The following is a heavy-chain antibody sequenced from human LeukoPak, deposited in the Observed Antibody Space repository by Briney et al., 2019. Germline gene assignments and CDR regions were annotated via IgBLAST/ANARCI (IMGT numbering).Heavy chain of an antibody. Sequence: PSETLSLTCTVSGGSISGHYWSWIRQSPGKGLEWIGFMHYSGNTNSNPSLRSRVTISMDTSKNHFSLRMSSVTAADTAVYYCARQSYDILTGYQYYFDYWGQGTLVTVSS. V-gene: IGHV4-59*11. D-gene: IGHD3-9*01. CDR2: MHYSGNT. J-gene: IGHJ4*02. CDR3: ARQSYDILTGYQYYFDY. CDR1: GGSISGHY.